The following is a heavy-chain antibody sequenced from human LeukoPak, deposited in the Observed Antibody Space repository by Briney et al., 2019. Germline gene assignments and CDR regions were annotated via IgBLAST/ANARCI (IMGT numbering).Heavy chain of an antibody. Sequence: QAAGTLSLSCAAYGFTFSAYSLSWVRQAPGKGLEWVSSIHHAGDNKAYAAPVKGRFTISRDYSKTTLYLQMNSLRAEDTAFYYCAKVLSDSPMSHSYFDLWGRGTLVSAS. D-gene: IGHD5-18*01. CDR1: GFTFSAYS. V-gene: IGHV3-23*01. CDR2: IHHAGDNK. CDR3: AKVLSDSPMSHSYFDL. J-gene: IGHJ2*01.